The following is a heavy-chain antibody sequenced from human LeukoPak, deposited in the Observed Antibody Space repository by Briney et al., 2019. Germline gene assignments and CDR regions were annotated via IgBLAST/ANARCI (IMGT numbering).Heavy chain of an antibody. V-gene: IGHV4-34*01. J-gene: IGHJ4*02. CDR2: INHSGST. CDR1: GGSFSGYY. CDR3: ARVNGEQLVPDFDY. Sequence: PSETLSLTCAVYGGSFSGYYWSWIRQPPGKGLEWIGEINHSGSTNYNPSLKSRVTISVDTSKNQFSLKLNSMTAADTAVYYCARVNGEQLVPDFDYWGQGTLVTVSS. D-gene: IGHD6-6*01.